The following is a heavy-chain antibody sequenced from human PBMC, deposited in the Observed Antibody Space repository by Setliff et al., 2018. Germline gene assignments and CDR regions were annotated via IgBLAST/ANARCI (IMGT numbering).Heavy chain of an antibody. CDR3: ARSPLSGGADY. CDR2: IYPGDSDT. Sequence: GESLKISCKGSGYSFTSDWIGWVRQMPGKGLEWMGIIYPGDSDTKYSPSFQGQVTISADKSINTAYLQWNSLKASDTAIYYCARSPLSGGADYWGQGTLVTVSS. D-gene: IGHD1-26*01. V-gene: IGHV5-51*01. CDR1: GYSFTSDW. J-gene: IGHJ4*02.